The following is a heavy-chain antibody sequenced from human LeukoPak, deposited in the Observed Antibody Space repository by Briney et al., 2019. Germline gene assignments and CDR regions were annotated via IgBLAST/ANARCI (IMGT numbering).Heavy chain of an antibody. CDR1: GYSFANYW. J-gene: IGHJ5*02. Sequence: GESLKISCKGTGYSFANYWIGWVRQMPGKGLEWMGIIYPGDSDTRYNPSFQGQVTILADKSISTAYLQWSSLKASDTAMYYCARPYSPHPWGQGTLVTVSS. D-gene: IGHD2-21*01. V-gene: IGHV5-51*01. CDR2: IYPGDSDT. CDR3: ARPYSPHP.